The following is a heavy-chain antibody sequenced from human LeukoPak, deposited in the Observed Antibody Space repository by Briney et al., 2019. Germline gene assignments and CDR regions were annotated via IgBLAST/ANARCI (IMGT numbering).Heavy chain of an antibody. CDR3: ARDRVVILTGYLQFDY. Sequence: ASVKVSCKASGYTFTGYYMHWVRQAPGQGLEWMGRINPNSGGTNYAQKFQGRVTMTRDTSISTAYMELSRLRSDDTAVYYCARDRVVILTGYLQFDYWGQGTLVTVSS. CDR1: GYTFTGYY. J-gene: IGHJ4*02. V-gene: IGHV1-2*06. CDR2: INPNSGGT. D-gene: IGHD3-9*01.